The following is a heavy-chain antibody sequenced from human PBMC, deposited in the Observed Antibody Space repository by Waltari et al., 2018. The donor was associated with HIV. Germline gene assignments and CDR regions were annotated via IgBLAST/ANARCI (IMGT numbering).Heavy chain of an antibody. J-gene: IGHJ4*02. Sequence: EVLLVESGGGLGKPGGSLRLSFAASRFTFSDAWMSWVCQAPGKGRGWGGRNKSNTYGGTTEYGATVKGRFTISRDDLKTRLYLEVNSLKTEYTAVYYCTTVGWGTRDYWGQGTLITVSS. CDR2: NKSNTYGGTT. CDR1: RFTFSDAW. V-gene: IGHV3-15*01. CDR3: TTVGWGTRDY. D-gene: IGHD3-16*01.